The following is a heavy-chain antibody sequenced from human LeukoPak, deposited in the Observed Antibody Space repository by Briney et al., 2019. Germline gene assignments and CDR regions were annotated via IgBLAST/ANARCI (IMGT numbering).Heavy chain of an antibody. CDR3: ARDEYGGSQTGSDYYYMDV. J-gene: IGHJ6*03. V-gene: IGHV1-69*13. Sequence: GASVKVSCKASGGTFSSYAISWVRQAPGQGLEWMGGIIPIFGTANYAQKFQGRVTITADESTSTAYMELSSLRSEDTAVYYCARDEYGGSQTGSDYYYMDVWGKGTTVTVSS. D-gene: IGHD1-26*01. CDR1: GGTFSSYA. CDR2: IIPIFGTA.